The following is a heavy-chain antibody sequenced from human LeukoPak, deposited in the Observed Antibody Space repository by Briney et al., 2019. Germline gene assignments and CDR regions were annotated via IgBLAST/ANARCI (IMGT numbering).Heavy chain of an antibody. D-gene: IGHD1-26*01. CDR1: GFTFSSYS. J-gene: IGHJ4*02. Sequence: GGSLRLSCAASGFTFSSYSMNWVRQAPGKGLEWVSYISSSSSTIYYTDSVKGRFTISRDNSKNTLYLQMNSLRAEDTAVYYCARRRGSYLDYWGQGTLVTVSS. V-gene: IGHV3-48*01. CDR3: ARRRGSYLDY. CDR2: ISSSSSTI.